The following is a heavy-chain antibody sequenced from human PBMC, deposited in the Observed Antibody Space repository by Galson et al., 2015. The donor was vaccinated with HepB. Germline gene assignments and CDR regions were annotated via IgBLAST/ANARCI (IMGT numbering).Heavy chain of an antibody. CDR1: GYTFTSYY. D-gene: IGHD3-22*01. Sequence: SVKVSCKASGYTFTSYYMHWVRRAPGQGLEWMGIISPSGGSTSYAQKFQGRVTMTRDTSTSTVYMELSSLRSEDTAVYYCASETYYYDSSGYYHDAFDIWGQGTMVTVSS. V-gene: IGHV1-46*03. J-gene: IGHJ3*02. CDR3: ASETYYYDSSGYYHDAFDI. CDR2: ISPSGGST.